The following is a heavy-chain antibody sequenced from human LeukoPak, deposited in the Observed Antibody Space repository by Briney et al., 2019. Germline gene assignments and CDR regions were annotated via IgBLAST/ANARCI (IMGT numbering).Heavy chain of an antibody. CDR1: GGSISSNNW. CDR3: ARALKERLYNWFDP. CDR2: VYHSGST. J-gene: IGHJ5*02. V-gene: IGHV4-4*02. Sequence: SGTLSLTCAVSGGSISSNNWWSWVRQPPGEGLEWIGEVYHSGSTNYNPSLKSRVTISVDKSKNQFSLKLSSVTAADTAVYYCARALKERLYNWFDPWGQGTLVTVSS. D-gene: IGHD1-1*01.